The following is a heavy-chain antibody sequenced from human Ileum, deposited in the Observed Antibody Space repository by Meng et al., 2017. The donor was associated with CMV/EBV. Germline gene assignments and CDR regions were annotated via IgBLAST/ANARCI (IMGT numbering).Heavy chain of an antibody. D-gene: IGHD3-10*01. CDR1: GGSISSSSYY. J-gene: IGHJ5*02. CDR2: IYYSGST. CDR3: GRQSGSACNWFDP. V-gene: IGHV4-39*01. Sequence: QLQLQESGPGLVKPSETLSLTCTVSGGSISSSSYYWGWIRQPPGKGLEWIGSIYYSGSTYYNPSLKSRVTISVETSQNQFSLKLSSVTAADTAVYYCGRQSGSACNWFDPWGQGTLVTVSS.